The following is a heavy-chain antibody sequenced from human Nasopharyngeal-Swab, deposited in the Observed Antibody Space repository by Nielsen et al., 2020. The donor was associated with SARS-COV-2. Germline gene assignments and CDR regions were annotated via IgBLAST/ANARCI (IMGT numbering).Heavy chain of an antibody. CDR1: GFTFSSYG. Sequence: GGSLRLSCAASGFTFSSYGMHWVRQAPGKGLEWVAVIWYDGSNKYYADSVKGRFTISRDNSKNTLYLQMNSLRAEDTAVYYCARGGKGLSGSYGVNYYGMDVWGQGTTVTVSS. CDR3: ARGGKGLSGSYGVNYYGMDV. CDR2: IWYDGSNK. V-gene: IGHV3-33*01. J-gene: IGHJ6*02. D-gene: IGHD3-10*01.